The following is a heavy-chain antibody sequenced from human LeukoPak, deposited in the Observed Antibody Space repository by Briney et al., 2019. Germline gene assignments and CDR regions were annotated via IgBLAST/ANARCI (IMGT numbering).Heavy chain of an antibody. J-gene: IGHJ4*02. CDR1: GFIFSNYA. CDR3: ARVLIVATIVYFDY. D-gene: IGHD5-12*01. Sequence: GGSLRLSCAASGFIFSNYAMNWVRQAPGKGLEWVSGISASGGTTYYADSVKGRFTISRDRDNSKNTLYLQMNSLRAEDTAVYYCARVLIVATIVYFDYWGQGTLVTVSS. V-gene: IGHV3-23*01. CDR2: ISASGGTT.